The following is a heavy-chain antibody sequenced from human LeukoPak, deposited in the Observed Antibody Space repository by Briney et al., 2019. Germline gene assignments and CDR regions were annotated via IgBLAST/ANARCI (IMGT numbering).Heavy chain of an antibody. CDR3: ASRGRGPKWIQLWAAFDY. Sequence: GGSLRLSCAASGFTFSNAWMSWVRQAPGKGLEWVANIKPDGSEKYYVDSVKGRFTISRDNAKNSLYLQMNSLRAEDTAVYYCASRGRGPKWIQLWAAFDYWGQGTLVTVSS. J-gene: IGHJ4*02. CDR1: GFTFSNAW. CDR2: IKPDGSEK. V-gene: IGHV3-7*01. D-gene: IGHD5-18*01.